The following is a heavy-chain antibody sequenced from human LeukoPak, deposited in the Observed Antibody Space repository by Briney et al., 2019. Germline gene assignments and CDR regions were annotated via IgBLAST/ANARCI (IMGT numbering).Heavy chain of an antibody. Sequence: GGSLRLSCTASGFTFGDYAMSWVRQAPGKGLEWVGFIRSKASGGTTEYAASVKGRFTISRDDSKSIAYLQMNSLKTEDTAVYYCTRGDGSGSSSGQGTLVTVSS. CDR3: TRGDGSGSS. CDR1: GFTFGDYA. V-gene: IGHV3-49*04. J-gene: IGHJ5*02. CDR2: IRSKASGGTT. D-gene: IGHD3-10*01.